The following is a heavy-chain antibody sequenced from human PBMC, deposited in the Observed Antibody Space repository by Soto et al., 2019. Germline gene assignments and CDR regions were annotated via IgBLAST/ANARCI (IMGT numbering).Heavy chain of an antibody. CDR1: GFSLSNAGSG. J-gene: IGHJ5*02. Sequence: SGPTLVNPTETLTLTCTVSGFSLSNAGSGVSWIRQPPGKALEWLAHIHSDGAKTYSSSLQSRLTISRDYSRRQVVLTLTKLDHMDTATYYCARSISLPASADNWFDTWGQGTPVTVSS. V-gene: IGHV2-26*01. D-gene: IGHD2-2*01. CDR2: IHSDGAK. CDR3: ARSISLPASADNWFDT.